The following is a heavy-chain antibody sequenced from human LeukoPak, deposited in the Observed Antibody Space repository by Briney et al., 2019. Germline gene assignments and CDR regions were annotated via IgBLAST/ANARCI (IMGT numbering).Heavy chain of an antibody. J-gene: IGHJ5*02. CDR3: ARGRVWSGYNWFDP. V-gene: IGHV4-39*01. CDR2: IYYSGST. Sequence: PSETLSLTCTVSGGSISSSSYYWGWIRQPPGKGLEWIGSIYYSGSTYYNPSLKSRVTISVDTSKNQFSLKLSSVTAADTAVYYCARGRVWSGYNWFDPWGQGTLVTVSS. D-gene: IGHD3-3*01. CDR1: GGSISSSSYY.